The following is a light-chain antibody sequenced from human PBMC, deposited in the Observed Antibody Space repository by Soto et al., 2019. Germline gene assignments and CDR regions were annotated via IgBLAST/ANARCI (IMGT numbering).Light chain of an antibody. V-gene: IGLV1-40*01. CDR2: GYS. Sequence: QLVLTQPPSVSGAPGQRVTISCTGSSSNIGAGYDVHWYQQLPGTAPKLLIFGYSTRPSGVPDRFSGSKSGTSASLAITGLQAEDEADYYCQSYDNSPSGGYVFGSGTKLTVL. CDR1: SSNIGAGYD. CDR3: QSYDNSPSGGYV. J-gene: IGLJ1*01.